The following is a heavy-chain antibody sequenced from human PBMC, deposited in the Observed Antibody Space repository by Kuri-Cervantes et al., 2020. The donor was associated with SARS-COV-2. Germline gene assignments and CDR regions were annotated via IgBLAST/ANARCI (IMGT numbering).Heavy chain of an antibody. CDR3: ARQSMLSRSHEY. CDR2: IYYSGST. V-gene: IGHV4-39*01. Sequence: SETLSLTCTVSGGSISSSSYYWGWIRQPPGKGLEWIGSIYYSGSTYYNPSLKSRVTISVDTSKNQFSLKLRSVTAADTAVYYCARQSMLSRSHEYWGQGTLVTVSS. J-gene: IGHJ4*02. D-gene: IGHD3-16*01. CDR1: GGSISSSSYY.